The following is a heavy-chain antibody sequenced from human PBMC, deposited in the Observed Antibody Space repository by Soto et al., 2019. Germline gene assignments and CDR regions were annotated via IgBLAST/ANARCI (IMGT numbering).Heavy chain of an antibody. CDR3: ARVGRLYCSGGSCCPGGNWFLP. V-gene: IGHV1-18*01. D-gene: IGHD2-15*01. CDR2: ISAYNGNT. J-gene: IGHJ5*02. CDR1: GYTFTSYG. Sequence: ASVKVSCKASGYTFTSYGISWVRQAPGQGLEWMGWISAYNGNTNYAQKLQGRVTMTTDTSTSTAYMELRSLRSDDTAVYYCARVGRLYCSGGSCCPGGNWFLPSCPRPLITV.